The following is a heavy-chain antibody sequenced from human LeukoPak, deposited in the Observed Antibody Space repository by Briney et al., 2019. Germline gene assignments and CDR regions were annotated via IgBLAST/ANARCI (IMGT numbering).Heavy chain of an antibody. D-gene: IGHD1-26*01. CDR2: INHSGST. V-gene: IGHV4-59*01. J-gene: IGHJ4*02. CDR3: ARALRYRRFPFDY. Sequence: SETLSLTCTVSGGSISSFYWSWIRQPPGKGLEWIWYINHSGSTNYNPSLKRRVTISVDTSKTRFSLKLSSVTAADTAVYYCARALRYRRFPFDYWGQGTLVTVSS. CDR1: GGSISSFY.